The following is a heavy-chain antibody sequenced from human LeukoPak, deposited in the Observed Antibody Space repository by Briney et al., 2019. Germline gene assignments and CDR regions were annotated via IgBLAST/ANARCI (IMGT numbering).Heavy chain of an antibody. J-gene: IGHJ4*02. CDR3: ARGPGITIFGVVTKAFDY. Sequence: PSETLSLTCAVYGGSFSGYYWSWIRQPPGKGLEWIGEINHSGSTNYNPSLKSRVTISVDTSKNQFPLKLSSVTAADTAVYYCARGPGITIFGVVTKAFDYWGQGTLVTVSS. D-gene: IGHD3-3*01. V-gene: IGHV4-34*01. CDR2: INHSGST. CDR1: GGSFSGYY.